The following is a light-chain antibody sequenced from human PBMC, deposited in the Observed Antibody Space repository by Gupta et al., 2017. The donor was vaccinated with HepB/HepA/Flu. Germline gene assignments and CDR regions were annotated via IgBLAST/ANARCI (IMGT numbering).Light chain of an antibody. CDR1: QSISNW. CDR3: QQYHSTWT. V-gene: IGKV1-5*03. CDR2: EAS. Sequence: DIKMTQSPSTLSASVGDRVTISCRASQSISNWLAWYQQKPGKAPKLLIYEASSLESGVPLRFSGSGSGTEFTLTINSLQPDDLATYYCQQYHSTWTFGPGTKVEIK. J-gene: IGKJ1*01.